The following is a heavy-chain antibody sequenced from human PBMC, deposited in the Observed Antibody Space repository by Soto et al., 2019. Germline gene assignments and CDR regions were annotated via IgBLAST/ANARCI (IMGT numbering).Heavy chain of an antibody. CDR2: ISGSGGST. D-gene: IGHD3-9*01. V-gene: IGHV3-23*01. CDR1: GFTFSSYA. J-gene: IGHJ3*02. Sequence: EVQLLESGGGLVQPGGSLRLSCAASGFTFSSYAMSWVRQAPGKGLEWVSAISGSGGSTYYADSVKGRFTISRDNSKNTLYLQMNSLRAEDTAVYYCAKTLRYFDWLLVSDAFDIWGQGTMVTVSS. CDR3: AKTLRYFDWLLVSDAFDI.